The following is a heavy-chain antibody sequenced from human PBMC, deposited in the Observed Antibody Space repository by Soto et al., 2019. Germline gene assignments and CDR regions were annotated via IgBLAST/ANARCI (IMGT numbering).Heavy chain of an antibody. CDR2: ITGSGAMA. D-gene: IGHD3-10*01. Sequence: VQLLESGGGLEQPGGSLRLSCAASGFTFDNYAMTWVRLTPGKGLEWVSTITGSGAMAFHADSVKGRFTASRDNSNNMLFLQMNSLTVEDTGIYYCVKNFDFIYGFDLGDTWGQGTLVTVSA. V-gene: IGHV3-23*01. CDR1: GFTFDNYA. J-gene: IGHJ5*02. CDR3: VKNFDFIYGFDLGDT.